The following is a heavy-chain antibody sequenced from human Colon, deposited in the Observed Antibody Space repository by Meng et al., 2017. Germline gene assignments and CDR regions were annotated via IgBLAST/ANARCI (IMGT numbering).Heavy chain of an antibody. CDR3: ARVDFRGKTADSTGLGH. CDR1: DGAFSDVY. Sequence: QLQRSLWGAGLLKSSETLSLTCAAYDGAFSDVYWSWIRQPPGKGLEWIGEINHSGGANYNPSLQSRVTISVDTSKNQFSLKLSSVIAADTAVYYCARVDFRGKTADSTGLGHWGQGTLVTVSS. D-gene: IGHD3-16*01. CDR2: INHSGGA. J-gene: IGHJ4*02. V-gene: IGHV4-34*02.